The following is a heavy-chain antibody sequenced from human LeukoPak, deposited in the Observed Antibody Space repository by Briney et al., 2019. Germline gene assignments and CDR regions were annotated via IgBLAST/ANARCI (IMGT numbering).Heavy chain of an antibody. J-gene: IGHJ5*02. Sequence: SVTLSLTCTVSVNSFGDYYGSWIRQPAGKGLEWIGRIYTSGSTTYNPCLKSRVAMSVDTSKSQFSLNLMSVTAADTAVYYCTRDTGTTGEVKFDPWGQGTLVTVSS. CDR1: VNSFGDYY. D-gene: IGHD4-17*01. CDR3: TRDTGTTGEVKFDP. V-gene: IGHV4-4*07. CDR2: IYTSGST.